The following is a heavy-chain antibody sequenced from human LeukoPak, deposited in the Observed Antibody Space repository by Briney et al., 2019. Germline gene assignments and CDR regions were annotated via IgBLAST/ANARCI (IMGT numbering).Heavy chain of an antibody. D-gene: IGHD3-10*01. CDR2: ISYDGSNK. CDR3: AKDRYGSGSYYYYGMDV. CDR1: GFTFSSYG. Sequence: GRSLRLSCAASGFTFSSYGMHWVRQAPGKGLEWVAVISYDGSNKYYADSVKGRFTISRDNSKITLYLQMNSLRAEDTAVYYCAKDRYGSGSYYYYGMDVWAKGPRSPSPQ. J-gene: IGHJ6*04. V-gene: IGHV3-30*18.